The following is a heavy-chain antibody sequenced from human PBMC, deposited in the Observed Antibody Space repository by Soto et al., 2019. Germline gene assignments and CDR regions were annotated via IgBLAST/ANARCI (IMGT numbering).Heavy chain of an antibody. J-gene: IGHJ4*02. CDR3: TRGPRSTSTGTGAF. D-gene: IGHD1-1*01. Sequence: GGSLRLSCAASGFTFSMYWMHWVRQVPGKGPEWVSRINDDGSSTNYADSVKGRFTTSRDNAKNTLYLQMNDLRAEDTAVYYCTRGPRSTSTGTGAFWGQGTLVTVSS. CDR1: GFTFSMYW. V-gene: IGHV3-74*01. CDR2: INDDGSST.